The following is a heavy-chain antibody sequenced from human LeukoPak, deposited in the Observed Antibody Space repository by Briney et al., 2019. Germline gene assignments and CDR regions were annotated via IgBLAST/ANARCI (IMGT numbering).Heavy chain of an antibody. D-gene: IGHD5-18*01. V-gene: IGHV4-61*02. CDR1: GGSISSGTYF. J-gene: IGHJ4*02. CDR3: ARALVDTALGGIFDY. CDR2: IYTSGST. Sequence: SETLSLTCTVSGGSISSGTYFWNWIRQPAGKGLEWIGRIYTSGSTNYNPSLKSRVTISVDTSKTQFSLKLSSVTAADTAVYYCARALVDTALGGIFDYWGQGTLVTVSS.